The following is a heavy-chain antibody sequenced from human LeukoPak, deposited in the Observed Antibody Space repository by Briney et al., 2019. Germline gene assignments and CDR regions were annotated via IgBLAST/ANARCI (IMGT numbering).Heavy chain of an antibody. CDR1: GYTFTGYY. Sequence: ASVKVSCKASGYTFTGYYMHWVRQAPGQGLEWMGWINPNSGGTNYAQKFQGRVTMTRDTSISTAYMELSRLRSDDTAVYYCAISFWSGSNWFDPWGQGTLVTVSS. V-gene: IGHV1-2*02. J-gene: IGHJ5*02. D-gene: IGHD3-3*01. CDR2: INPNSGGT. CDR3: AISFWSGSNWFDP.